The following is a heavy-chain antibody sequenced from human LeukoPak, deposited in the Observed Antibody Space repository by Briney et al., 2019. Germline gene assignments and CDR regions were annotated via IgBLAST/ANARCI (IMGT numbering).Heavy chain of an antibody. Sequence: PSETLSLTCTVSGGSISSYYWSWIRQPAGKGLEWIGRIYSSGSTNYNPSFQSRVTMSLDTSKSQFSLKLSSVTAAYTAVYYCARVAVTGYNWFDPWGQGTLVTVSS. CDR3: ARVAVTGYNWFDP. D-gene: IGHD2-21*02. V-gene: IGHV4-4*07. J-gene: IGHJ5*02. CDR2: IYSSGST. CDR1: GGSISSYY.